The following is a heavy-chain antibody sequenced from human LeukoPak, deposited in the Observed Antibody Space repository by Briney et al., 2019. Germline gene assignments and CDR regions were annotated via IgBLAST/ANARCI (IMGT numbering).Heavy chain of an antibody. V-gene: IGHV3-21*01. Sequence: GGSLRLSCAASGFTFSSYSMNWVRQAPGKGLEWVSSISSSSSYIYYADSVKGRFTISRDNAKNSLYLQMNSLRAEDTAVYYCARDATMEGYFDYWGQGTLVTVSS. CDR3: ARDATMEGYFDY. D-gene: IGHD4/OR15-4a*01. J-gene: IGHJ4*02. CDR2: ISSSSSYI. CDR1: GFTFSSYS.